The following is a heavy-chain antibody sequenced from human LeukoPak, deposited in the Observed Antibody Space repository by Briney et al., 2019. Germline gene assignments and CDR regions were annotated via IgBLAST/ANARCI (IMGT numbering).Heavy chain of an antibody. CDR3: ARVPVGSYSFDY. V-gene: IGHV3-74*01. J-gene: IGHJ4*02. CDR2: INTDGSTT. D-gene: IGHD1-26*01. CDR1: GFTFSNYW. Sequence: GGSLRLSCAASGFTFSNYWMQWVRQAPGKGLLWVSRINTDGSTTSYVDSVNGRFTISRDNTKNTLYLHMNSLRAEDTAVYYCARVPVGSYSFDYWGQGALVTVSS.